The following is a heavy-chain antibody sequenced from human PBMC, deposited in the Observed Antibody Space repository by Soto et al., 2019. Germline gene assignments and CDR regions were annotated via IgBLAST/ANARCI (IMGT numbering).Heavy chain of an antibody. CDR3: TRVRGDYGMDV. CDR2: INHSGST. J-gene: IGHJ6*02. Sequence: SETLSLTCAVYGGSFSGYYWSWIRQPPGKGLEWIGEINHSGSTNYNPSLKSRVTISVDTSENQFSLKLSPVTAADTAVYYCTRVRGDYGMDVWGQGTMVTVSS. CDR1: GGSFSGYY. V-gene: IGHV4-34*01. D-gene: IGHD2-21*01.